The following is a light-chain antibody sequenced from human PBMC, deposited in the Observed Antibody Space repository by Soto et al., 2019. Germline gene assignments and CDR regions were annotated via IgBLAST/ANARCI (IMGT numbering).Light chain of an antibody. Sequence: EIVMTQSPATLSVSPGERATLSCRASQSVSSNLAWYQQKPGQAPRLLIYGASTRATGIPARFSGSGSGTEFNLTISSLQSEDFAVYYCQQYNNWPLPYTFGQGTKLEIK. CDR3: QQYNNWPLPYT. V-gene: IGKV3-15*01. J-gene: IGKJ2*01. CDR2: GAS. CDR1: QSVSSN.